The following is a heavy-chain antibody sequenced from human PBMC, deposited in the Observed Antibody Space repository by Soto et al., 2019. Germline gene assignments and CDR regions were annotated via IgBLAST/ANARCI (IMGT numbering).Heavy chain of an antibody. J-gene: IGHJ4*02. CDR1: GFTFSSYA. CDR2: ISGSGGST. CDR3: AKRNDYGDYVWTDYFDY. V-gene: IGHV3-23*01. Sequence: GGSLRLSCAASGFTFSSYAMSWVRQAPGKGLEWVSAISGSGGSTYYADSVKGRFTISRDNSKNTLYLQMNSLRAEDTAVYYCAKRNDYGDYVWTDYFDYWGQGTLVTVSS. D-gene: IGHD4-17*01.